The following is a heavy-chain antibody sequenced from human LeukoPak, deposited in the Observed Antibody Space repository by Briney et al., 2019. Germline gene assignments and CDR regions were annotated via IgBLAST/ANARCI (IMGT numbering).Heavy chain of an antibody. CDR2: VSFDGAHK. J-gene: IGHJ4*02. D-gene: IGHD3-16*01. CDR1: GFTFRHYA. CDR3: VRARAGGLDY. Sequence: GGSLRLSCAASGFTFRHYAVHWVRQAPGRGLEWVAVVSFDGAHKYYAESVKGRSTISKDNSNNTLFLQMDSLRLEDTALYYCVRARAGGLDYWGQGTLVTVSS. V-gene: IGHV3-30*04.